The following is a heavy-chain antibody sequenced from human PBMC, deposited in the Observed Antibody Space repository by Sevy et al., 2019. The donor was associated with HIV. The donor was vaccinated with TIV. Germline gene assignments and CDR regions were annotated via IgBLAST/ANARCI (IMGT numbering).Heavy chain of an antibody. J-gene: IGHJ4*02. CDR3: ARGKSGYGYGLDY. D-gene: IGHD5-18*01. Sequence: GGSLRLSCAASGFPVSSNYMSWVRQAPGKGLEWVSVIYSDGSTYHADSVKGRFTISRDNSKNTLYLQMNSLRVEDTAVYYCARGKSGYGYGLDYWGEGTLVTVSS. CDR2: IYSDGST. V-gene: IGHV3-66*01. CDR1: GFPVSSNY.